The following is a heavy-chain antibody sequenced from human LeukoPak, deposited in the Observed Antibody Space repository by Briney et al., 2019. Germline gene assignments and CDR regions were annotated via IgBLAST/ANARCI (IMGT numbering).Heavy chain of an antibody. D-gene: IGHD4-17*01. Sequence: QTGGSLRLSCAASGFTFSNYNMNWVRQAPGKGLEWVSYISSSGSTIYYADSVKGRFTISRDNAKNSLFLQMNSLRAEDTAVYYCARDPTYLYGDYVHRFDYWGQGTLVTVSS. J-gene: IGHJ4*02. V-gene: IGHV3-48*04. CDR2: ISSSGSTI. CDR3: ARDPTYLYGDYVHRFDY. CDR1: GFTFSNYN.